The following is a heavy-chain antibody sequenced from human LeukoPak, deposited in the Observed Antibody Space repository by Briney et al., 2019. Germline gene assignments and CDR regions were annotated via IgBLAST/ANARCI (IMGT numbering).Heavy chain of an antibody. CDR3: APTPYYYDSSGSERVNAFNI. CDR1: GGTFSSYA. D-gene: IGHD3-22*01. J-gene: IGHJ3*02. Sequence: SVKVSCKASGGTFSSYAISWVRQAPGQGLEWMGRIIPIFGTANYAQKFQGRVTITTDESTSTAYMELSSLRSEDTAVYYRAPTPYYYDSSGSERVNAFNIWGQGTMVTVSS. CDR2: IIPIFGTA. V-gene: IGHV1-69*05.